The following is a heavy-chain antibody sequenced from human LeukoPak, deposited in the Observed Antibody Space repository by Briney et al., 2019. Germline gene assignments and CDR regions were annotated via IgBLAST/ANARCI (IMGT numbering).Heavy chain of an antibody. D-gene: IGHD2-2*01. Sequence: ASVTVSCTASGYTFTSYGISWVRQAPGQGLEWMGWISAYNGNTNYAQKLQGRVTMTTDTSTSTAYMELRSLRSDDTAVYYCARDRRLFCSSTSCHRFDPWGQGTLVTVSS. CDR1: GYTFTSYG. J-gene: IGHJ5*02. CDR2: ISAYNGNT. V-gene: IGHV1-18*01. CDR3: ARDRRLFCSSTSCHRFDP.